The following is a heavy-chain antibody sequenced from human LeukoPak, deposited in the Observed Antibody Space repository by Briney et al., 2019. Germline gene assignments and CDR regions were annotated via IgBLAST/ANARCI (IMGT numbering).Heavy chain of an antibody. V-gene: IGHV1-2*02. CDR1: GYTFTGYY. Sequence: ASVKVSCKASGYTFTGYYMHWVRQAPGQGLEWMGWINPNNGGTNYAQKFQGRVTMTRDTSISTAYMELSRLRSDDTAVYYCARPGTYYYDSSGYPPYGFDPWGQGTLVTVSS. CDR3: ARPGTYYYDSSGYPPYGFDP. CDR2: INPNNGGT. J-gene: IGHJ5*02. D-gene: IGHD3-22*01.